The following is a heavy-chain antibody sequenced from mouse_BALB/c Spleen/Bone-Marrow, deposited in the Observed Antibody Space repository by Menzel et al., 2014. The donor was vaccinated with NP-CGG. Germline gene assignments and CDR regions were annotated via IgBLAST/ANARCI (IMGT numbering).Heavy chain of an antibody. CDR2: IWRGGTT. V-gene: IGHV2-5-1*01. Sequence: QVQLKQSGPSLVQPSQSLSITCTVSGFSLTNYGIYWVRQSPGKGLEWLGVIWRGGTTDYNAAFMSRLSITKDNSKSQVFFKMNSLQADDTAIYCCAKGHYGSSPFAYWGQGTLVTVSA. J-gene: IGHJ3*01. CDR3: AKGHYGSSPFAY. CDR1: GFSLTNYG. D-gene: IGHD1-1*01.